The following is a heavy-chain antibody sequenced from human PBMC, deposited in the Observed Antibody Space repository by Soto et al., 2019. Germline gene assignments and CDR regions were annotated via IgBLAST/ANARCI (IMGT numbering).Heavy chain of an antibody. Sequence: QVQLQESGPGLVKPSQTLYLTCTVSGGSISRGYYYWSWLRQPPGKGLEWIVYMYYSGSTYYNPYLKSRVTIAVDTSKNQFSLKLSSVTAADTAVYYCASLTVTLDGGYGGQGTLVTVSS. V-gene: IGHV4-30-4*01. D-gene: IGHD4-17*01. CDR1: GGSISRGYYY. J-gene: IGHJ4*01. CDR2: MYYSGST. CDR3: ASLTVTLDGGY.